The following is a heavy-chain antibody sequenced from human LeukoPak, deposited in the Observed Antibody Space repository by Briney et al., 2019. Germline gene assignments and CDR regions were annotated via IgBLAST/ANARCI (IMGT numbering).Heavy chain of an antibody. CDR2: IYYSGTT. D-gene: IGHD6-13*01. CDR3: ARDRGEQQLVIGAFDI. Sequence: SQSLSLTCTVSGGSISSGDYYWSWIRQHPGKGREWTGYIYYSGTTYYNPSLKSRVTISVDTSKNQFSLKLSSVTAADTDVYYCARDRGEQQLVIGAFDIWGQGTMVTVSS. V-gene: IGHV4-30-4*08. J-gene: IGHJ3*02. CDR1: GGSISSGDYY.